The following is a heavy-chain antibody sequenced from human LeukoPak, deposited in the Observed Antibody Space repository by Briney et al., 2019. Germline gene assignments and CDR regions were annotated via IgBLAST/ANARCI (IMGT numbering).Heavy chain of an antibody. CDR2: MSPNSGNT. D-gene: IGHD6-19*01. CDR3: ARESVAGHPYFYYYMDV. V-gene: IGHV1-8*01. CDR1: GYTFTSYD. Sequence: ASVKVSCKASGYTFTSYDINLVRQATGQGLEWMGWMSPNSGNTGYAQKFQGRVTMTRNTSISTAYMELSSLRSEDTAVYYCARESVAGHPYFYYYMDVWGKGTTVTVSS. J-gene: IGHJ6*03.